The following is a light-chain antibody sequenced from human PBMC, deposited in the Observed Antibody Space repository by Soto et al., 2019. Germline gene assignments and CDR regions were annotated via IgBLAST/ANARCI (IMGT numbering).Light chain of an antibody. V-gene: IGKV3-20*01. Sequence: VLTQSPGTLSLSPGERATLSCRASQSVSSSYLAWYQQKPGQAPRLLIYGASSRATGIPDRFSGSGSGTDFTLTFSRLEPEDFAVYYCQQYGSSPLFGQGTKVDIK. J-gene: IGKJ2*01. CDR2: GAS. CDR3: QQYGSSPL. CDR1: QSVSSSY.